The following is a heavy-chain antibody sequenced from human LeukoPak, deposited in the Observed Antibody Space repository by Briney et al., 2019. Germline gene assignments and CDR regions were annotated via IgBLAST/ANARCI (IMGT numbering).Heavy chain of an antibody. CDR1: GGSISSGGYY. Sequence: PSETLSLTCTVSGGSISSGGYYWTWIRQHPGKGLEWIGYIYYSGSTYYNPSLKSRVTISIDTSKNQFSLKLSSVTAADTAVYYCARAFFPYFDYWGQGTLVTVSS. CDR3: ARAFFPYFDY. J-gene: IGHJ4*02. CDR2: IYYSGST. V-gene: IGHV4-31*03.